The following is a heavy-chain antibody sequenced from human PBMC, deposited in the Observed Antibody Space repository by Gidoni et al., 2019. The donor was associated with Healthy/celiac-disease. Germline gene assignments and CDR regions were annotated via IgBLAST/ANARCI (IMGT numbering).Heavy chain of an antibody. CDR1: GFPLSTIGSG. CDR3: AHRRRDDFWSGYYSGWDY. J-gene: IGHJ4*02. V-gene: IGHV2-5*02. CDR2: IYWDDDK. Sequence: QITLKESGPTLVKPTQTLTLTCTFSGFPLSTIGSGVGWIRQPPGKALEWLALIYWDDDKRYSPSLKSRLTITKDTSKNQVVLTMTNMDPVDTATYYCAHRRRDDFWSGYYSGWDYWGQGTLVTVSS. D-gene: IGHD3-3*01.